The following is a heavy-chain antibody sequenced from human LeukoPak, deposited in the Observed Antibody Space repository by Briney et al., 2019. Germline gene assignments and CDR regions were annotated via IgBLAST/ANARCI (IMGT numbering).Heavy chain of an antibody. D-gene: IGHD2-2*01. V-gene: IGHV4-30-4*08. CDR3: ASRLVVPAGIDY. CDR2: IYYSGST. Sequence: PSETLSLTCTVSGGSISSGDCYWSWIRQPPGKGLEWIGYIYYSGSTYYNPSLKSRVTISVDTSKNQFSLKLSSVTAADTAVYYCASRLVVPAGIDYWGQGTLVTVSS. J-gene: IGHJ4*02. CDR1: GGSISSGDCY.